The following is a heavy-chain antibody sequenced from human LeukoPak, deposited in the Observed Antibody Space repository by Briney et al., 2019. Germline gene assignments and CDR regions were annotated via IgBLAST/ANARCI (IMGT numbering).Heavy chain of an antibody. D-gene: IGHD4-23*01. J-gene: IGHJ4*02. V-gene: IGHV4-34*01. CDR1: GGSFSGYC. CDR3: ARGLATVVSRPYYFDY. Sequence: SETLSLTCAVYGGSFSGYCWSWIRQPPGKGLEWIGEINHSGSTNYNPSLKSRVTISVDTSKNQFSLKLSSVTAADTAVYYCARGLATVVSRPYYFDYWGQGTLVTVSS. CDR2: INHSGST.